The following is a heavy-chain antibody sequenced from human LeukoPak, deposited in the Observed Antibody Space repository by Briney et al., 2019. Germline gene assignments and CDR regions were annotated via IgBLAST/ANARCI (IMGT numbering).Heavy chain of an antibody. V-gene: IGHV3-11*01. Sequence: PGGSLRLSCAASGFTFSDYYMNWIRQAPGKGLEYISYISSSGSTIYYADSVKGRFTISRDNAKNSLYLQMNSLRAEDTAVYYCARGASEWELLTWFDPWGQGTLVTVSS. J-gene: IGHJ5*02. CDR2: ISSSGSTI. CDR1: GFTFSDYY. D-gene: IGHD1-26*01. CDR3: ARGASEWELLTWFDP.